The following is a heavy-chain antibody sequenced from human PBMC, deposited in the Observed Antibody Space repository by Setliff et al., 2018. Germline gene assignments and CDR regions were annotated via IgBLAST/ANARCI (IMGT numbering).Heavy chain of an antibody. Sequence: HGGSLRLSCAASGFTFDDYTMHWVRQAPGKGLEWVSLITWDGGSTFYADSVKGRFTISRDNRKNSLYLQMNSLTSEDTALYFCTKDGGRLRFVSHLDFWGQGTPVTVSS. D-gene: IGHD3-3*01. J-gene: IGHJ4*02. CDR2: ITWDGGST. V-gene: IGHV3-43*01. CDR3: TKDGGRLRFVSHLDF. CDR1: GFTFDDYT.